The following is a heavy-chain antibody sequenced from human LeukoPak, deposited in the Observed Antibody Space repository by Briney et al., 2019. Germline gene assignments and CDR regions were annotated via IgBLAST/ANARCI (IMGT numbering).Heavy chain of an antibody. CDR3: ARVAGNNALDAFDI. CDR1: VGSISSYY. D-gene: IGHD1-14*01. J-gene: IGHJ3*02. CDR2: IYYSGST. Sequence: PSETLSLTCTVSVGSISSYYWSWIRQPPGKGLEWIGYIYYSGSTNYNPSLKRRVTISVDTSKNQFSLKLSSVTAADTAVYYCARVAGNNALDAFDIWGQGTMVTVSS. V-gene: IGHV4-59*01.